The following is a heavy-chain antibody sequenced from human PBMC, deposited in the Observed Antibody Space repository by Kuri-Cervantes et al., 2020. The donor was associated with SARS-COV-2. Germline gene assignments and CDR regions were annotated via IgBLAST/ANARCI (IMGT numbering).Heavy chain of an antibody. CDR1: GFNFSRTD. J-gene: IGHJ4*02. V-gene: IGHV3-30*18. D-gene: IGHD2-21*01. Sequence: GESLKISCAASGFNFSRTDMHWVRQAPGKGLEWVAVISHDGKNKKCIASGKGRFTISRDNSQNTLYLHMKSLRSEDTAMFYCAKDRVGVQDFWGQGNLVTVSS. CDR2: ISHDGKNK. CDR3: AKDRVGVQDF.